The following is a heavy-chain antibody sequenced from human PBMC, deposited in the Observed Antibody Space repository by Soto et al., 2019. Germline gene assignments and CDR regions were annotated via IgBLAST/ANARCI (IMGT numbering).Heavy chain of an antibody. J-gene: IGHJ5*02. CDR1: RAFINSGGFY. CDR2: IFHSGST. V-gene: IGHV4-31*03. CDR3: VRGGIAGHWFDP. Sequence: LSLTCSVSRAFINSGGFYYSWIRQPPGKGLEWLGYIFHSGSTLYTPSLRGRLTLSADTSRNQLSLHLTSVTAADTAVYYCVRGGIAGHWFDPWGQGILVT. D-gene: IGHD2-21*01.